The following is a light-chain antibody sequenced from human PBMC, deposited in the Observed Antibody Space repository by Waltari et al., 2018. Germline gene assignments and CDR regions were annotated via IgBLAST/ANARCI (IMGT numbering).Light chain of an antibody. CDR2: AVS. CDR1: SSDVGFYNF. CDR3: SSYTGRSTLYV. Sequence: QSALTQPASVSGSPGQSITIPCTGTSSDVGFYNFVSWYQHHPGKVPNLMIYAVSNRPSGVSNRFSGSKSGNTASLTISELQAEDEADYYCSSYTGRSTLYVFGTGTTVTVL. J-gene: IGLJ1*01. V-gene: IGLV2-14*01.